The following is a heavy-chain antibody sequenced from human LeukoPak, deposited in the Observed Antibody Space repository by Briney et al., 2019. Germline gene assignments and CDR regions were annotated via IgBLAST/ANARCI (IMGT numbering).Heavy chain of an antibody. D-gene: IGHD1-26*01. J-gene: IGHJ4*02. CDR1: GFTFSSYA. CDR2: ISYDGSNK. V-gene: IGHV3-30-3*01. Sequence: GGSLRLSCAASGFTFSSYAMHWVRQAPRKGLEWVAVISYDGSNKYYADSVKGRFTISRDNSKNTLYLQMNSLRAEDTAVYYCARGVRALGGSYYAYWGQGTLVTVSS. CDR3: ARGVRALGGSYYAY.